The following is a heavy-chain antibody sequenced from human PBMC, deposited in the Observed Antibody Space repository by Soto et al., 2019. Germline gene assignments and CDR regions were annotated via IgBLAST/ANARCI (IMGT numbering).Heavy chain of an antibody. D-gene: IGHD2-2*01. CDR2: IHYSGST. CDR3: VRDGHCITTSCYGNWFDP. CDR1: GVSITSHY. Sequence: PSETLSLTCTVSGVSITSHYWTWIRQPPGKGLEWIGNIHYSGSTSYSPSLKSRVIISVDTSENQSSLKLTSVTTADTAVYYCVRDGHCITTSCYGNWFDPWGQGTLVTVSS. J-gene: IGHJ5*02. V-gene: IGHV4-59*11.